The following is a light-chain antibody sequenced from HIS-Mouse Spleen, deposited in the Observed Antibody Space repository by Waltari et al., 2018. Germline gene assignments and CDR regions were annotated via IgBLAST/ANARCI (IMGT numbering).Light chain of an antibody. CDR3: CSYAGSSTFEV. Sequence: QSALTQPASVSGSPGQSITISCTGTSSDVGSYNLVSWYQQHPGKAPKLMIYEGSKRPSGVSKRCSGSKSGNTASLTISGLQAEDEADYYCCSYAGSSTFEVFGGGTKLTVL. CDR2: EGS. V-gene: IGLV2-23*03. J-gene: IGLJ3*02. CDR1: SSDVGSYNL.